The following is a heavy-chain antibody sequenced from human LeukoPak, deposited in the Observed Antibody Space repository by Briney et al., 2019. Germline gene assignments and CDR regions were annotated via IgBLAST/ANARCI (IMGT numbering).Heavy chain of an antibody. Sequence: PGGSLRLSCAASGFTFSNCAMSWVRQAPGKGLEWVSAISGSGGSTYYADSVKGRFTISRDNSKNTLYLQMNSLRAEDTAVYYCAKDGYCSSTSCSTFDYWGQGTLVTVSS. V-gene: IGHV3-23*01. J-gene: IGHJ4*02. CDR2: ISGSGGST. CDR1: GFTFSNCA. CDR3: AKDGYCSSTSCSTFDY. D-gene: IGHD2-2*03.